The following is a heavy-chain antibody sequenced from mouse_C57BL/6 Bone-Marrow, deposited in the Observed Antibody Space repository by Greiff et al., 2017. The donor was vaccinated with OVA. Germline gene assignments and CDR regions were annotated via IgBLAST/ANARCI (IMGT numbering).Heavy chain of an antibody. CDR3: AREDYYGSSYGGYYFDY. CDR2: INYDGSST. J-gene: IGHJ2*01. V-gene: IGHV5-16*01. D-gene: IGHD1-1*01. CDR1: GFTFSDYY. Sequence: EVKLLESEGGLVQPGSSMKLSCTASGFTFSDYYMAWVRQVPEKGLEWVANINYDGSSTYYLDSLKSRFIISRDNAKNILYLQMSSLKSEDTATYYCAREDYYGSSYGGYYFDYWGQGTTLTVSS.